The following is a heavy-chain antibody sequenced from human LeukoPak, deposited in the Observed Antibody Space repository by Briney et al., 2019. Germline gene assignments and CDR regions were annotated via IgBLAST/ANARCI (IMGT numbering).Heavy chain of an antibody. D-gene: IGHD3-10*01. J-gene: IGHJ4*02. CDR3: ARDGRWFGELLFASYDY. CDR1: GFTFSSYW. Sequence: PGGSLRLSCAASGFTFSSYWMSWVRQAPGKGLEWVANIKQDGSGKYYVDSVKGRFTISRDNAKNSLYLQMNSLRAEDTAVYYCARDGRWFGELLFASYDYWGQGTLVTVSS. V-gene: IGHV3-7*03. CDR2: IKQDGSGK.